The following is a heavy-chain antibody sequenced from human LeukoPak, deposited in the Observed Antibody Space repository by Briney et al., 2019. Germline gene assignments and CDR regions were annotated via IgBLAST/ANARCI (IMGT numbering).Heavy chain of an antibody. CDR3: ARDLRAAY. J-gene: IGHJ4*02. D-gene: IGHD3-16*01. V-gene: IGHV4-59*01. Sequence: PSETLSVTCTVSGASITSYYWTWIRQPPGKGLEWIGYIHYSGSTNYNPSLKSRVTISLDTSQNQFSLKLSSGTAADTAVYYCARDLRAAYWGQGTLVTVSS. CDR1: GASITSYY. CDR2: IHYSGST.